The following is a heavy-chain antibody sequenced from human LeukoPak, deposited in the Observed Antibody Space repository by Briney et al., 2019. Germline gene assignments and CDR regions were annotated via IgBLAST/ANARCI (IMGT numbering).Heavy chain of an antibody. V-gene: IGHV4-34*01. Sequence: SETLSLTCAVYGGSFSGYYWSWIRQPPGKGLEWIGEINHSGNTNYNPSLKSRVTILVDTSKNQFSLKLNSVTAADTAVYYCARGPSGYHNTGGQGTLVTVSS. CDR1: GGSFSGYY. CDR2: INHSGNT. D-gene: IGHD5-12*01. J-gene: IGHJ4*02. CDR3: ARGPSGYHNT.